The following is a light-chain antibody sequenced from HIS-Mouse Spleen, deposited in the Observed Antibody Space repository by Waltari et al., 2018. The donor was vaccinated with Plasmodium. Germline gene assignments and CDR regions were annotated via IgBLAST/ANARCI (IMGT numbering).Light chain of an antibody. CDR1: QGISSS. CDR2: AAS. J-gene: IGKJ2*01. CDR3: QQYYSYPYT. V-gene: IGKV1-8*01. Sequence: AIRMTQSPSSFSASTGDRVTITCRTSQGISSSLAWYQQKPGKAPKLLIYAASTVQSGVPSRFSGSGSGTDFTLTISCLQSEDCATYYCQQYYSYPYTFGQGTKLEIK.